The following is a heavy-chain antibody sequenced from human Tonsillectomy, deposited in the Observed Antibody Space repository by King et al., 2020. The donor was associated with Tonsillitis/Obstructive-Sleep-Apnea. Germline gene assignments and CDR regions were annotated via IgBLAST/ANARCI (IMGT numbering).Heavy chain of an antibody. CDR1: GFTFSNAW. CDR3: TTASAADYYDSSGSLDAFDI. Sequence: VQLVESGGGLVKPGGSLRLSCAASGFTFSNAWMSWVRQAPGKGLEWVGRIKSKTDGGTTDYAAPVKGRFTISRDDSKNTLYLQMNSLKTEDTAVYYCTTASAADYYDSSGSLDAFDIWGQGTMVTVSS. D-gene: IGHD3-22*01. V-gene: IGHV3-15*01. J-gene: IGHJ3*02. CDR2: IKSKTDGGTT.